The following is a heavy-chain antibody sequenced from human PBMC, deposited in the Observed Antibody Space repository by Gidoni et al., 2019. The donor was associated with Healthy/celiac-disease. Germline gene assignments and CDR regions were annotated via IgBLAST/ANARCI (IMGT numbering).Heavy chain of an antibody. V-gene: IGHV3-7*04. CDR3: AGGQSSGYYYVGGERVVYYFDY. D-gene: IGHD3-22*01. J-gene: IGHJ4*02. Sequence: EVQLVESGGGLVQPGGSLRLSCAASGFTFSSYWLRWVRQAPGKGLAWVAKIKQEGSGKYYVESVKGRFTISRGNGKNSLYLQMNSLRAEDTAVYYCAGGQSSGYYYVGGERVVYYFDYWGQGTLVTVSS. CDR1: GFTFSSYW. CDR2: IKQEGSGK.